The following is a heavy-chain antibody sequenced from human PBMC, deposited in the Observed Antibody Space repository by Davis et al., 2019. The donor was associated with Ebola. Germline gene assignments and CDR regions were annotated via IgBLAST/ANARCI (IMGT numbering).Heavy chain of an antibody. Sequence: ASVKVSCKASGYTFSDYYIHWVRQAPGQGLEWMGRINPDSGVTNFAQTFHGRLTMTRDMSIGTAYMELSGLTSDDTAIYYCSREPVYGYEKWYDSRGQGALVTVSS. CDR3: SREPVYGYEKWYDS. CDR2: INPDSGVT. J-gene: IGHJ4*02. D-gene: IGHD5-12*01. V-gene: IGHV1-2*06. CDR1: GYTFSDYY.